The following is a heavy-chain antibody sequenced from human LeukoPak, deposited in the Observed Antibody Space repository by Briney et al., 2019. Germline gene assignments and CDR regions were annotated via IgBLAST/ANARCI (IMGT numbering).Heavy chain of an antibody. Sequence: VASVKVSCKASGYTFTDYYMHWVRQAPGQGLEWMGWINADSGVTNYPQKFQGRVTMTKDTSSSTAYMEAIRLRSDDTAVYYCARDGTFDIWGQGTMVTVSS. CDR2: INADSGVT. J-gene: IGHJ3*02. CDR1: GYTFTDYY. D-gene: IGHD2-15*01. V-gene: IGHV1-2*02. CDR3: ARDGTFDI.